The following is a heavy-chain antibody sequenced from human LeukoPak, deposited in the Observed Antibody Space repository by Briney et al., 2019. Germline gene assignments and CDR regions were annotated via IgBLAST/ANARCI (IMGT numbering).Heavy chain of an antibody. CDR2: IYYSGAT. CDR1: GGSISTYY. Sequence: SETLSLTCTVSGGSISTYYWNWIRQPPGKGLEWIGYIYYSGATNYNPSLKSRVTISVDTSKNQFSLKLSSVTAADAAVYYCARIYYDFWSGYSEFDYWGQGTLVTVSS. D-gene: IGHD3-3*01. CDR3: ARIYYDFWSGYSEFDY. J-gene: IGHJ4*02. V-gene: IGHV4-59*01.